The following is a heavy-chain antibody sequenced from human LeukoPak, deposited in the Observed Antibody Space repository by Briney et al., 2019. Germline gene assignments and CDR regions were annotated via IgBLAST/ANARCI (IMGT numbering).Heavy chain of an antibody. J-gene: IGHJ6*02. CDR2: INPNSGGT. V-gene: IGHV1-2*04. CDR1: GYTFTGYY. D-gene: IGHD2-15*01. CDR3: ARAPKNPYCSSGSCYSYYYYGMDV. Sequence: ASVKVSCKASGYTFTGYYMHWVRQAPGQGLEWMGWINPNSGGTNYAQKFQGWVTMTRDTSISTAYMELSRLRSDDTAVYYCARAPKNPYCSSGSCYSYYYYGMDVWGQGTTVTVSS.